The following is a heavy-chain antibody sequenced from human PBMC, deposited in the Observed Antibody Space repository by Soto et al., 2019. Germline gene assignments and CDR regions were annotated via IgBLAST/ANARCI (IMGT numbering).Heavy chain of an antibody. V-gene: IGHV3-23*01. D-gene: IGHD3-10*01. CDR3: AKKVNSGPGSQYFDY. Sequence: GSLRLSGAVSGFTGDDNAMHWVRQAPEKGLEWVSGFRTSGDGGTTYYADSVKGRFTISRDNSKNMLFLQMNSLRAEDTAIYYCAKKVNSGPGSQYFDYWGQGTLVTVSS. CDR1: GFTGDDNA. CDR2: FRTSGDGGTT. J-gene: IGHJ4*02.